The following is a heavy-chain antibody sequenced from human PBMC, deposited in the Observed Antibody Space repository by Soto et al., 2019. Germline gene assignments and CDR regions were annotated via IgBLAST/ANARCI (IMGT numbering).Heavy chain of an antibody. CDR1: GFTFSSYW. CDR2: IKQDGSEK. Sequence: GGSLRLSCAASGFTFSSYWMSWVRQAPGKGLEWVANIKQDGSEKYYVDSVKGRFTISRDNAKNSLYLQMNSLRAEDTAVYYCARDTGYCSSTSCYVSFDYWGQGTLVTVSS. J-gene: IGHJ4*02. CDR3: ARDTGYCSSTSCYVSFDY. V-gene: IGHV3-7*01. D-gene: IGHD2-2*01.